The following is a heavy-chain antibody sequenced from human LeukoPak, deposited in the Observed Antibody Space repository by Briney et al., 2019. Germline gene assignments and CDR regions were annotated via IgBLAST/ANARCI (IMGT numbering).Heavy chain of an antibody. J-gene: IGHJ2*01. CDR2: INPNTGET. CDR3: ARDWPGISLNFDL. Sequence: ASVTVSCKASVFTFNAYYIHWVRQAPGQGLEWMGWINPNTGETNFAQKFQGRVAMTRDTSLSTAYMDLGRLTSDDTAVYYCARDWPGISLNFDLWGRGTLITVSS. D-gene: IGHD2-15*01. CDR1: VFTFNAYY. V-gene: IGHV1-2*02.